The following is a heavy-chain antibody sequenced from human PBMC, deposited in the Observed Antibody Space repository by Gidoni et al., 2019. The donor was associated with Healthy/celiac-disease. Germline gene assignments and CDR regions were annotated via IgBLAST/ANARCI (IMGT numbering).Heavy chain of an antibody. J-gene: IGHJ6*02. Sequence: EVQLVESGGGLVKPGGSLRLSCAASGFTFSRSSMNWVRQAPGKGLEWVSSISSSSSYIYYADSVKGRFTISRDNAKNALYLQMNSLRAEDTAVYYCARWVGYCSSTSCYDPGYYYGMDVWGQGTTVTVSS. V-gene: IGHV3-21*01. CDR3: ARWVGYCSSTSCYDPGYYYGMDV. CDR2: ISSSSSYI. CDR1: GFTFSRSS. D-gene: IGHD2-2*01.